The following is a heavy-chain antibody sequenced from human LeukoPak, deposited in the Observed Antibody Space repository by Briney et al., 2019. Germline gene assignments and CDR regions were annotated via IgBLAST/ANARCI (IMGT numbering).Heavy chain of an antibody. Sequence: AGGSLRLSCAASGFTFSSYWMHWVRQAPGKGLVWVSRINSDGSSTSYADSVKGRFTISRDNAKNTLYLQMNSLRAEDTAVYYCARAFAYYDSSGYLHNWFDPWGQGTLVTVSS. CDR2: INSDGSST. V-gene: IGHV3-74*01. D-gene: IGHD3-22*01. CDR3: ARAFAYYDSSGYLHNWFDP. CDR1: GFTFSSYW. J-gene: IGHJ5*02.